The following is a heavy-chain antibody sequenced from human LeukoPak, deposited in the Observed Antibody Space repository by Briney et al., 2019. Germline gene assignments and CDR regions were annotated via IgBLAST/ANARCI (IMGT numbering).Heavy chain of an antibody. CDR3: ATRSSGYSYGV. Sequence: GGSLRLSCAASGFTFSSYSMNWVRQAPGKGLEWVSYISSSSTTIYYADSVKGRFTISRDNAKNSLYLQMNSLKAEDTALYYCATRSSGYSYGVWGQGTLVTVSS. CDR1: GFTFSSYS. V-gene: IGHV3-48*01. D-gene: IGHD5-18*01. J-gene: IGHJ4*02. CDR2: ISSSSTTI.